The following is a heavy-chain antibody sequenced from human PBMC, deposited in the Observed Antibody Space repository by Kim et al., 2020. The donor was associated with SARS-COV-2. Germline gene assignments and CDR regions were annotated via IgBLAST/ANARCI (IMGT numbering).Heavy chain of an antibody. CDR2: IDPSDSYT. CDR1: GYSFTSYW. Sequence: GESLKISCKGSGYSFTSYWISWVRQMPGKGLEWMGRIDPSDSYTNYSPSFQGHVTISADKSISTAYLQWSSLKASDTAMYYCARLTMIVVDSSWADAFDIWGQGTMVTVSS. D-gene: IGHD3-22*01. CDR3: ARLTMIVVDSSWADAFDI. V-gene: IGHV5-10-1*01. J-gene: IGHJ3*02.